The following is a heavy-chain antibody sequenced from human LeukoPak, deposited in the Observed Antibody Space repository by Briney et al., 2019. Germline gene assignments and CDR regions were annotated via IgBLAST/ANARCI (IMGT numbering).Heavy chain of an antibody. D-gene: IGHD3-16*02. J-gene: IGHJ4*02. CDR1: GFTFSSYS. CDR2: ISSSSSYI. CDR3: ERDSLRLRLGELSLFGDYFDY. Sequence: GGSLRLSCAASGFTFSSYSMNWVRQAPGKGLEWVSSISSSSSYIYYADSVKGRFTISRDNAKNSLYLQMNSLRAEDTAVYYWERDSLRLRLGELSLFGDYFDYWGQGTLVTVSS. V-gene: IGHV3-21*01.